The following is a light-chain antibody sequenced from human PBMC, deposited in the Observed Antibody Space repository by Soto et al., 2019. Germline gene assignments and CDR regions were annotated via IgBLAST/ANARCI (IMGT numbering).Light chain of an antibody. CDR2: AVS. CDR3: QQTYTTPWT. J-gene: IGKJ1*01. V-gene: IGKV1-39*01. CDR1: QSISSY. Sequence: DIQMTQSPSSLSASVVDRFTITFRASQSISSYLNWYQQKPGKAPKNLIYAVSSLQSGVPSRFSGRGSGTDFTLTISSLRPEDFASYFCQQTYTTPWTFGQGTKVDI.